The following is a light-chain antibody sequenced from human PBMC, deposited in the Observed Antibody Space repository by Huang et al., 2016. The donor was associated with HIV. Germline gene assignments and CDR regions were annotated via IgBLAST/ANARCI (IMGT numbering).Light chain of an antibody. V-gene: IGKV1-27*01. CDR1: QDINNY. CDR3: QKYDSVPRT. J-gene: IGKJ1*01. CDR2: AAS. Sequence: DIQMTQYPSSLSASVGDRVTITCRASQDINNYLAWYQQKAGQVPKLLIYAASSLQSGVPSRFSGSGSGTDFNLNITSLQPEDVAIYYCQKYDSVPRTFGQGTKVDIK.